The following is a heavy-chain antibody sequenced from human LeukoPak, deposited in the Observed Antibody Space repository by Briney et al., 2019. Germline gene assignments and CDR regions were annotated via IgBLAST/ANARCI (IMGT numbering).Heavy chain of an antibody. D-gene: IGHD3-3*01. Sequence: PGGSLRLSCVASGFTFGSYSMHWVRQAPGKGLEWVAVISYDGKMKSYADSVKGRFSTSRDNSKKTLYLQMNSLRVEDTAVYYCAKDPPCSECLYWYFDLWGRGTLVTVSS. CDR2: ISYDGKMK. CDR1: GFTFGSYS. CDR3: AKDPPCSECLYWYFDL. V-gene: IGHV3-30*04. J-gene: IGHJ2*01.